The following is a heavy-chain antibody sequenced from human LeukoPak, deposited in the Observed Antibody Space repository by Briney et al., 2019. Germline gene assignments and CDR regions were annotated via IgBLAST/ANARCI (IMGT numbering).Heavy chain of an antibody. Sequence: PGGSLRLSCAASGFTFSSYAMHWVRQAPGKGLEWGAVISYDGSNKYYADSVKGRFTISRDNSKNTLYLQMNSLRAEDTAVYYCARSLTMVRAPSIDYWGQGTLVAVSS. CDR2: ISYDGSNK. J-gene: IGHJ4*02. CDR3: ARSLTMVRAPSIDY. D-gene: IGHD3-10*01. CDR1: GFTFSSYA. V-gene: IGHV3-30-3*01.